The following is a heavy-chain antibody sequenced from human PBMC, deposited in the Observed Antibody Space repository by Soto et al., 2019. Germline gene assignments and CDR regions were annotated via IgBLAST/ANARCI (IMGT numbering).Heavy chain of an antibody. CDR1: GGTFSSYA. CDR3: ASGETYYYGSGQYYYYYYGMDV. Sequence: WASVKVSCKASGGTFSSYAISWVRQAPGQGLEWMGGIIPIFGTANYAQKFQGRVTITADKSTSTAYMELSSLRSEDTAVYYCASGETYYYGSGQYYYYYYGMDVWGQGTTVTVSS. D-gene: IGHD3-10*01. V-gene: IGHV1-69*06. CDR2: IIPIFGTA. J-gene: IGHJ6*02.